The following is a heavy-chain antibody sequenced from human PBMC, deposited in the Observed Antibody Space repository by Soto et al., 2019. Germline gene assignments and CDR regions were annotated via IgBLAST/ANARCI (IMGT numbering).Heavy chain of an antibody. D-gene: IGHD2-8*01. CDR2: IDPSDSRT. Sequence: GESLKISCEASGYMFPIYHISWVRQMPGKGLEWVGKIDPSDSRTMYRPSSRARITISVDKSINTAYLEWGRLKASDTAMYYCARHDSNGDLDFWGKGTQVTVS. J-gene: IGHJ4*02. CDR3: ARHDSNGDLDF. V-gene: IGHV5-10-1*01. CDR1: GYMFPIYH.